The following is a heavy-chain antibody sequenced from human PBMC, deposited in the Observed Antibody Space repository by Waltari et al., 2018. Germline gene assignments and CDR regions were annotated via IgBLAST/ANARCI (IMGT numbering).Heavy chain of an antibody. CDR1: GFTVRRIY. V-gene: IGHV3-53*01. Sequence: EVQLVESGGGLIPPGGSLSPSCAASGFTVRRIYMRWVRQAPGKGVEWVYVSYSVGRNYYADAVTGRLTFSRENSKNTRYLQMNSRGAEDTAVYYCARGGGVATIRWGQGTLVTVSS. CDR3: ARGGGVATIR. CDR2: SYSVGRN. D-gene: IGHD5-12*01. J-gene: IGHJ4*02.